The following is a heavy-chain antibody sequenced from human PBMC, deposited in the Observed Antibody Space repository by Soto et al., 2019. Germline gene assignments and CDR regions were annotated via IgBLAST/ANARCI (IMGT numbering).Heavy chain of an antibody. D-gene: IGHD4-17*01. CDR2: IYHSGNT. V-gene: IGHV4-4*02. J-gene: IGHJ5*02. Sequence: QVQLQESGPGLVKPSGTLSLTCAVSGGSISGSNWWSWVRQPPGKGLEWIGEIYHSGNTNYNPSLKSRDTISVDKSKNQFSLKLSSVTAADTAVYYCARGDYGDGNWFDPWGQGTLVTVSS. CDR3: ARGDYGDGNWFDP. CDR1: GGSISGSNW.